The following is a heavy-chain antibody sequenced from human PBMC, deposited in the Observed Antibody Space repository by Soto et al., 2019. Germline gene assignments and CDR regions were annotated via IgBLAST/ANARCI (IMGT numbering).Heavy chain of an antibody. J-gene: IGHJ6*02. D-gene: IGHD3-3*01. CDR3: ARRITAYYYGMDV. V-gene: IGHV1-3*01. CDR2: INAGNGNT. Sequence: ASVKVSCKASGYTSSNYAMHWVRQAPGQRLEWMGWINAGNGNTRYSQKLQDRVTITWDTSASTAYMEMSSLRSEDTAIYYCARRITAYYYGMDVWGQGSTVTVSS. CDR1: GYTSSNYA.